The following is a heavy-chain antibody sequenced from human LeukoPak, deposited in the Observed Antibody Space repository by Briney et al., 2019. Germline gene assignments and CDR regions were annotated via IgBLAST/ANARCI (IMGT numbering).Heavy chain of an antibody. V-gene: IGHV3-30-3*01. CDR3: ARGDWFGELNNWFDP. Sequence: GGSLRLSCAASGFTFSSYAMHWVRQAPGKGLEWVAVISYDGSNKYYADSVKGRFTISRDNSKNTLYLQMNSLRAEDTAVYYCARGDWFGELNNWFDPWGQGTLVTVSS. D-gene: IGHD3-10*01. CDR2: ISYDGSNK. CDR1: GFTFSSYA. J-gene: IGHJ5*02.